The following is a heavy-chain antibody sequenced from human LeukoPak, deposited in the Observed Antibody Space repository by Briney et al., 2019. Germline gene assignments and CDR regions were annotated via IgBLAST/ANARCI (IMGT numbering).Heavy chain of an antibody. D-gene: IGHD2-8*01. CDR3: ARRPYCTNGVCYGELGFDP. CDR2: INTNAGTP. CDR1: GYTFTKSY. Sequence: ASVKVSCKASGYTFTKSYIHWVRQAPGQRLEWMGWINTNAGTPTSAQGFTGRFVFSLDTSVNTAYLQISSLKAEDTAVYYCARRPYCTNGVCYGELGFDPWGQGTLVTVSS. J-gene: IGHJ5*02. V-gene: IGHV7-4-1*02.